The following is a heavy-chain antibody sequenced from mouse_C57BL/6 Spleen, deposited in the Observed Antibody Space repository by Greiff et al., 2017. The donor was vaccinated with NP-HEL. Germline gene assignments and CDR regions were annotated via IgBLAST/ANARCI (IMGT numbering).Heavy chain of an antibody. CDR3: ARKKEEIYYGNLYAMDY. CDR1: GYTFTDYN. CDR2: INPNNGGT. Sequence: EVQLQQSGPELVKPGASVKMSCKASGYTFTDYNMHWVKQSHGKSLEWIGYINPNNGGTSYNQKFKGKATLTVNKSSSTAYMELRSLTSEDSAVYYCARKKEEIYYGNLYAMDYWGQGTSVTVSS. J-gene: IGHJ4*01. V-gene: IGHV1-22*01. D-gene: IGHD2-1*01.